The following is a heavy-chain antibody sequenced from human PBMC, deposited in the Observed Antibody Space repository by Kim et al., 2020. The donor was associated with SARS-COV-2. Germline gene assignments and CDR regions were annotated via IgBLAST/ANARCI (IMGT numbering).Heavy chain of an antibody. CDR3: ARHIGHSLYFFDS. D-gene: IGHD5-18*01. V-gene: IGHV1-3*01. CDR2: INADKGDT. J-gene: IGHJ4*02. CDR1: GYTFNTYP. Sequence: ASVTVSCKASGYTFNTYPIHWVRQAPGQRLEWVGWINADKGDTEYSQKFQGRVTITRDTSASTAYMELTSLKSEDSAVYYCARHIGHSLYFFDSWGQGTLVTVSS.